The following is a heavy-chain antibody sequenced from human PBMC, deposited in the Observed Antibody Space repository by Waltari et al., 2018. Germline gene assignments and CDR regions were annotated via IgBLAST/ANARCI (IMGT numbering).Heavy chain of an antibody. V-gene: IGHV4-39*07. D-gene: IGHD3-22*01. CDR1: GGSISSSSYY. CDR3: ARGSGSDYYDSSGCDY. J-gene: IGHJ4*02. Sequence: QLQLQESGPGLVKPSETLSLTCTVSGGSISSSSYYWGWIRQPPGKGLEWIGSIYYRGSTYSNPSLKRRVTISVDTSKNQFSLKLSSVTAADTAVYYCARGSGSDYYDSSGCDYWGQGTLVTVSS. CDR2: IYYRGST.